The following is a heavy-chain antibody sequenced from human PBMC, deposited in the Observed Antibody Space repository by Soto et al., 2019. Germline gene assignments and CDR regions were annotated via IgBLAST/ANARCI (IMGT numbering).Heavy chain of an antibody. CDR2: INPSGGST. V-gene: IGHV1-46*01. Sequence: ASVKVSCKASAYTFTRYYMHWVRQAPGQGLEWMGIINPSGGSTSYAQKFQGRVTMTRDTSTSTVYMELSSLRSEDTAVYYCARDGEVCRFVEWLNNWIDSWGKGTLVTVYS. CDR3: ARDGEVCRFVEWLNNWIDS. CDR1: AYTFTRYY. D-gene: IGHD3-3*01. J-gene: IGHJ5*01.